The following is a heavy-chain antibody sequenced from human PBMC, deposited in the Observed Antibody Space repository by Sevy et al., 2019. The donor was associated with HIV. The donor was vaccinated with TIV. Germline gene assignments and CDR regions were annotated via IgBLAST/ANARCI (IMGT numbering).Heavy chain of an antibody. V-gene: IGHV3-30-3*01. J-gene: IGHJ4*02. CDR3: ASPLIPGYSSSSDY. D-gene: IGHD6-13*01. CDR2: ISYDGSNK. Sequence: GGSPRLSCAASGFTFSSYAMHWVRQAPGKGLEWVAVISYDGSNKYYADSVKGRFTISRDNSKNTLYLQMNSLRAEDTAVYYCASPLIPGYSSSSDYWGQGTLVTVSS. CDR1: GFTFSSYA.